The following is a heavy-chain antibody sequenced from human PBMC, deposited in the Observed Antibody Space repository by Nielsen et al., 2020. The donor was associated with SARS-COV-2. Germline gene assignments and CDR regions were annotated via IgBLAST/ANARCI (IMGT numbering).Heavy chain of an antibody. CDR1: GFTFSSYG. Sequence: GESLKISCAASGFTFSSYGMHWVRQAPGKGLEWVAVIWYDGSNKYYADSVKGRFTISRDNSKNTLYLQMNSLRAEDTAVYYCRGWLGTFDVWGQGTMVTVSS. CDR3: RGWLGTFDV. J-gene: IGHJ3*01. V-gene: IGHV3-33*01. D-gene: IGHD3-22*01. CDR2: IWYDGSNK.